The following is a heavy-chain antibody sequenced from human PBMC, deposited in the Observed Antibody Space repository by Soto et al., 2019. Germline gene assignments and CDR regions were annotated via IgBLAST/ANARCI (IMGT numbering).Heavy chain of an antibody. CDR1: GYIFTSYA. CDR3: AREDSSGWYDF. D-gene: IGHD6-19*01. Sequence: ASVKVSCKASGYIFTSYAISWVRQAPGQGLEWMGWISAYNGNTNYAQKLQGRVTMTTDNSTSTAYMELRSLRSDDTAVYYCAREDSSGWYDFWGQGTLVTSPQ. V-gene: IGHV1-18*01. J-gene: IGHJ5*01. CDR2: ISAYNGNT.